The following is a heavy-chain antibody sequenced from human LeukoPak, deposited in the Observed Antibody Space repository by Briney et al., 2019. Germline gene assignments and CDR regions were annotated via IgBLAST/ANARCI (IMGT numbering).Heavy chain of an antibody. V-gene: IGHV3-23*01. Sequence: PGGSLRLSCAASGFTFSSYAMGWVRQAPGKGVEWVSAITASGDNTYYADSVKGRLTISRDNSKNTLYLQMNSLRAEDTAVYYCAKGNGYSYGRYYFDYWAREPWSPSPQ. CDR2: ITASGDNT. CDR1: GFTFSSYA. D-gene: IGHD5-18*01. CDR3: AKGNGYSYGRYYFDY. J-gene: IGHJ4*02.